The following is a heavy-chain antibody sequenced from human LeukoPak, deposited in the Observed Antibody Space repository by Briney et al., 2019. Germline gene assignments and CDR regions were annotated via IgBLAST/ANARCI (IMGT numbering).Heavy chain of an antibody. D-gene: IGHD4-11*01. Sequence: SETLSLTCTVSGGSIRSYYWSWIRQPPGKELEWIGYIFYSGTTNYNPSLKSRITLSVDTSENQFYLRLTSVTAADTAMYYCARVDSNYVFDYWGQGTLVTVSS. J-gene: IGHJ4*02. V-gene: IGHV4-59*01. CDR2: IFYSGTT. CDR3: ARVDSNYVFDY. CDR1: GGSIRSYY.